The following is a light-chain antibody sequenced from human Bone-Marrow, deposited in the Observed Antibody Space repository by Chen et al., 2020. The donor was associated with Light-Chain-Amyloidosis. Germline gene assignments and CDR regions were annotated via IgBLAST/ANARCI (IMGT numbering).Light chain of an antibody. CDR2: DDS. V-gene: IGLV3-21*02. CDR3: QVWDRRSDRPV. J-gene: IGLJ3*02. CDR1: NIGSTS. Sequence: SYVLTQPSSVSVAPGQTATIAWGGNNIGSTSVHWYQQTPGQAPLLVVSDDSDRPSGIPERLSGSNSGNPATLTISRVEAGDEADYYCQVWDRRSDRPVFGGGTKLTVL.